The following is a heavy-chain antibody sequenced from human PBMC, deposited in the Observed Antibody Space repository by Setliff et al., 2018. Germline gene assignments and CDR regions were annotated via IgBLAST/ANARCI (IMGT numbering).Heavy chain of an antibody. Sequence: PSETLSLTCTVSGASLRSNNWSWIRQPPGKGLEWIGYISYSGTTNYNPSLKSRVTMSVDTSKNQISLSLSSVTAADTAVYYCARRGRVWPSYYYYYMDVWGKGTTVTVSS. CDR1: GASLRSNN. J-gene: IGHJ6*03. V-gene: IGHV4-59*08. CDR3: ARRGRVWPSYYYYYMDV. D-gene: IGHD2-21*01. CDR2: ISYSGTT.